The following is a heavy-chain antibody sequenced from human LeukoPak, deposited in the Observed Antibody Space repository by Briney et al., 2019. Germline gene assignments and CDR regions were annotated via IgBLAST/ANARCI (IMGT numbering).Heavy chain of an antibody. D-gene: IGHD2-2*02. Sequence: SVKVSCKASGGTFSSYAISWVRQAPGQGLEWMGRIIPILGIANYAQKFQGRVTITTDESTSTAYMELSSLRSEDTAVYYCARSGREGYCSSTSCYTRMGAFDIWGQGTMVTVSS. J-gene: IGHJ3*02. V-gene: IGHV1-69*04. CDR2: IIPILGIA. CDR3: ARSGREGYCSSTSCYTRMGAFDI. CDR1: GGTFSSYA.